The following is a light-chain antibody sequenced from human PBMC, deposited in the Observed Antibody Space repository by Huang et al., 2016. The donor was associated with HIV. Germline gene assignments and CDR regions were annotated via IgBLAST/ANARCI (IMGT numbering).Light chain of an antibody. CDR1: QSLLHTNAYNY. Sequence: DIVMIQSPLSLPVTPGEPASISCRSSQSLLHTNAYNYLDWYLQKPGQSPQLLIYLGSSRASGVPDRFSGGGSGTRFSLNISRVEAEDAGIYYCKEALKTPYTFGQGTKLEIK. V-gene: IGKV2-28*01. CDR2: LGS. J-gene: IGKJ2*01. CDR3: KEALKTPYT.